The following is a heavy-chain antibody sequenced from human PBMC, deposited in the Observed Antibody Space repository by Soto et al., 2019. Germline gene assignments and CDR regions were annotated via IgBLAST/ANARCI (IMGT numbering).Heavy chain of an antibody. D-gene: IGHD2-15*01. V-gene: IGHV1-18*01. Sequence: GASVKVSCKASGYTFTSYGISWVRQAPGQGLEWMGWISAYNGNTNYAQKLQSRVTMTTDTSTSTAYMELRSLRSDDTAVYYCARNEPPAPDTVVVANFDYWGQGTLVTVSS. CDR1: GYTFTSYG. CDR3: ARNEPPAPDTVVVANFDY. J-gene: IGHJ4*02. CDR2: ISAYNGNT.